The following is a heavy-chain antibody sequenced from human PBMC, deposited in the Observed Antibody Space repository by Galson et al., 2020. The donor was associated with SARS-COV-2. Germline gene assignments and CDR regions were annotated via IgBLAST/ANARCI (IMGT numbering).Heavy chain of an antibody. Sequence: GESLKISCAASGFTFSSYAMHWVRQAPGKGLEWVAVISYDGSNKYYADSVKGRFTISRDNSKNTLYLQMNSLRAEDTAVYYCAREMTYDFWSGYQYYYYGMDVWGQGTTVTVSS. J-gene: IGHJ6*02. CDR2: ISYDGSNK. CDR3: AREMTYDFWSGYQYYYYGMDV. V-gene: IGHV3-30*04. D-gene: IGHD3-3*01. CDR1: GFTFSSYA.